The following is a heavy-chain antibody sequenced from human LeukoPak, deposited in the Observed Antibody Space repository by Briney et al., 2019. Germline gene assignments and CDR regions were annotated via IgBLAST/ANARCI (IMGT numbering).Heavy chain of an antibody. J-gene: IGHJ4*02. CDR2: ISGSGGGT. CDR1: GFTFNIYT. D-gene: IGHD2-8*01. CDR3: AKGPPTIMGAPDY. V-gene: IGHV3-23*01. Sequence: PGGSLRLSCAASGFTFNIYTMNWVRQAPGRGLEWVSTISGSGGGTYYADSVKGRFTISRDNSKNTLYLQMNSLRAEDTAVFYCAKGPPTIMGAPDYWGQGTLVAVSS.